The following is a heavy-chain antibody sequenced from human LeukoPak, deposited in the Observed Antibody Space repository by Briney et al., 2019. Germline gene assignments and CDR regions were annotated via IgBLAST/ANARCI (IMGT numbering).Heavy chain of an antibody. D-gene: IGHD1-26*01. CDR2: ICGSCGST. V-gene: IGHV3-23*01. CDR1: GFTFSSYA. J-gene: IGHJ3*02. Sequence: HPGGSLRLSCAASGFTFSSYAMSWVRQAPGKGLEWVSGICGSCGSTYYADSVKGRFTISRDNSKNTLYLQMNSLRAEDTAVYYCAKGRWEVNLSDAFDIWGQGSMVTVSS. CDR3: AKGRWEVNLSDAFDI.